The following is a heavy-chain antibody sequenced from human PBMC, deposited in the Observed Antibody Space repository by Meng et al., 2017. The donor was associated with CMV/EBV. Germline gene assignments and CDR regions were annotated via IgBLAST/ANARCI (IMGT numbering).Heavy chain of an antibody. V-gene: IGHV3-9*01. D-gene: IGHD1-20*01. Sequence: GGPVGRSCAASGSTFDGYPMHWARQAPGKGREWVAGISWHSGSIGDADSVKGRFTISRDNAKNSLYLQMNSLRAEDTALYYCAKDTTYNWNHGAFDIWGQGTMVTVSS. J-gene: IGHJ3*02. CDR2: ISWHSGSI. CDR3: AKDTTYNWNHGAFDI. CDR1: GSTFDGYP.